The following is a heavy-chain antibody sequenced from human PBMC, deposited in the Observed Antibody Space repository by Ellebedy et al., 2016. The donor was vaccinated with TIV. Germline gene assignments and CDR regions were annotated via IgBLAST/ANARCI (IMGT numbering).Heavy chain of an antibody. CDR2: ITGSGDGGRT. CDR1: GFTFSSYA. J-gene: IGHJ3*01. Sequence: GESLKISCAASGFTFSSYAMSWVRQAPGKGLEWLSAITGSGDGGRTYSADSVKGRFTISRDNSKNTLYLHMSSLRVEDTAVYYCAKGALWFGEIDAFDVWGQGTMVTVSS. CDR3: AKGALWFGEIDAFDV. D-gene: IGHD3-10*01. V-gene: IGHV3-23*01.